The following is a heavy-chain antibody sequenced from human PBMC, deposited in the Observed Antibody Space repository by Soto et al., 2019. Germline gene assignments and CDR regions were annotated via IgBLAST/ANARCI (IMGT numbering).Heavy chain of an antibody. CDR1: GFTFSSYA. Sequence: GGSLRLSCAASGFTFSSYAMRWVRQAPGKGLEWVSGISGSGGSTTYADSVKGRFTIFRDNSKNTLYLQMNSLRGEDTAVYYCAQQNMIFGVVIDFDYYGMDVWGQGTTVTVS. CDR3: AQQNMIFGVVIDFDYYGMDV. V-gene: IGHV3-23*01. J-gene: IGHJ6*02. D-gene: IGHD3-3*01. CDR2: ISGSGGST.